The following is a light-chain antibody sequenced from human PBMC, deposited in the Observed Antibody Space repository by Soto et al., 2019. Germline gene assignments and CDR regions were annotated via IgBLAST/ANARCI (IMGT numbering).Light chain of an antibody. J-gene: IGKJ5*01. V-gene: IGKV1-12*01. Sequence: DIQMTQSPSSVSASVGDSVTITCRASESISTWLAWYRQKPGKAPELLIYTASNLQSGVPSRFSGRGSGTDFTLTISSLQPEDFATYYCHQAISFPITFGQGTRLGIK. CDR2: TAS. CDR3: HQAISFPIT. CDR1: ESISTW.